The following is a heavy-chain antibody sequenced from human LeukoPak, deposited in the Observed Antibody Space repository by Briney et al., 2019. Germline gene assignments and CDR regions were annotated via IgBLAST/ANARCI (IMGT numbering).Heavy chain of an antibody. V-gene: IGHV3-30*03. CDR2: ISYDGSNK. D-gene: IGHD6-19*01. Sequence: GGSLRLSCTASGFSFSSYGMHWVRQAPGKGLEWVAVISYDGSNKYYADSVKGRFTISRDNSKNTLYLQMNSLRAEDTAVYYCARGTPSSSGWLYYGMDVWGQGTTVTVSS. CDR1: GFSFSSYG. CDR3: ARGTPSSSGWLYYGMDV. J-gene: IGHJ6*02.